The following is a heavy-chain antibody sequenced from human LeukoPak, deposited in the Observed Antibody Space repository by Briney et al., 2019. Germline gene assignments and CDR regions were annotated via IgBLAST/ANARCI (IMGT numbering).Heavy chain of an antibody. CDR1: GYSISSGYY. CDR2: IYHSGST. Sequence: SETLSLTCTVSGYSISSGYYWGWIRQPPGKGLEWIGSIYHSGSTYYNPSLKSRVTISVDTSKNQFSLKLSSVTAADTAVYYCARGVCSTSCLLDYWGQGTLVTVSS. D-gene: IGHD2-2*01. V-gene: IGHV4-38-2*02. J-gene: IGHJ4*02. CDR3: ARGVCSTSCLLDY.